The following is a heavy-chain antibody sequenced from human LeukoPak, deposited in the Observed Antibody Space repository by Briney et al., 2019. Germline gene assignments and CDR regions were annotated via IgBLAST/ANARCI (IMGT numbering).Heavy chain of an antibody. Sequence: PSETLSLTCTVSGGSISSSSYYWGWIRQPPGKGLGWIGSIYYSGSTYYNPSLKSRVTISVDTSKNQFSLKLSSVTAADTAVYYCARRPRRDGYNYRDHWGQGTLVTVSS. D-gene: IGHD5-24*01. J-gene: IGHJ4*02. CDR3: ARRPRRDGYNYRDH. CDR1: GGSISSSSYY. V-gene: IGHV4-39*01. CDR2: IYYSGST.